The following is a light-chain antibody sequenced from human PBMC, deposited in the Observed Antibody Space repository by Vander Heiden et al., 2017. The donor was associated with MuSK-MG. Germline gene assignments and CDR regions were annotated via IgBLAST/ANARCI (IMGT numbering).Light chain of an antibody. CDR2: EVS. Sequence: QSALTQPAAVSGSPGQAITISCTGTSSDVGSYNLVSWYQQHPGKAPNLMFYEVSKRPSGVSNRFSGSKSGNTASLTISGLQAEDEADYYCCSYAGSSTVVFGGGTKLTVL. CDR1: SSDVGSYNL. V-gene: IGLV2-23*02. CDR3: CSYAGSSTVV. J-gene: IGLJ2*01.